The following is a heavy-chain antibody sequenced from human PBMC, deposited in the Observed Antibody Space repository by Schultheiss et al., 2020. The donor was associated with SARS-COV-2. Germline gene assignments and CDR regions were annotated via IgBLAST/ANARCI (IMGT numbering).Heavy chain of an antibody. D-gene: IGHD2-2*02. V-gene: IGHV3-49*03. CDR2: IRSKAYGGTT. CDR3: TRDRSYQLRYRGRDDFYYFGMDV. CDR1: GFTFGDYA. J-gene: IGHJ6*02. Sequence: GGSLRLSCTASGFTFGDYAMSWFRQAPGKGLEWVGFIRSKAYGGTTEYAASVKGRFTISRDDSKSIDYLQMNSLKTEDTAVYYCTRDRSYQLRYRGRDDFYYFGMDVWGQGTTVTVSS.